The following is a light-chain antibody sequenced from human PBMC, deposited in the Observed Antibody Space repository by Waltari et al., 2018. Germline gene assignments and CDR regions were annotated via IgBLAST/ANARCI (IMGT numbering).Light chain of an antibody. J-gene: IGLJ3*02. CDR1: NSDIGGYSY. CDR2: GVS. CDR3: SSFTSSGTWV. Sequence: QSALTQPASVSGSPRQSITISCTGTNSDIGGYSYVSWYQHHSGKAPKLMIFGVSDRPSGGSHRFPGSKSGNTASLTLSGLQAEDEADYYCSSFTSSGTWVFGGGTRVTVL. V-gene: IGLV2-14*03.